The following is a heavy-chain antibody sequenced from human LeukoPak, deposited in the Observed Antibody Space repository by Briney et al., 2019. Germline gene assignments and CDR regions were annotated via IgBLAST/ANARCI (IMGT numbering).Heavy chain of an antibody. Sequence: GGSLRLSCAASGFTFSSYGMHWVRQAPGKGLEWVAVISYDGSNKYYADSVKGRFTISRDNSKNTLYLQMNSLRAEDTSVYYCAKGADGYYYDSSGYVYWGQGTLVTVSS. V-gene: IGHV3-30*18. CDR3: AKGADGYYYDSSGYVY. J-gene: IGHJ4*02. CDR1: GFTFSSYG. D-gene: IGHD3-22*01. CDR2: ISYDGSNK.